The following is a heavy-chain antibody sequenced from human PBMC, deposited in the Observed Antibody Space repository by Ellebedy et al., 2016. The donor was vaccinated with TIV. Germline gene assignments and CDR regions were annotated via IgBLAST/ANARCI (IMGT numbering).Heavy chain of an antibody. CDR1: GFTFSSYG. Sequence: GGSLRLSCAASGFTFSSYGMHWVRQAPGKGLEWVAVISYDGSNKYYADSVKGRFTISRDNSKNTLYLQMNSLRGEDTAVYYCARAAVATAAARYWYFDLWGRGTLVTVSS. CDR3: ARAAVATAAARYWYFDL. V-gene: IGHV3-30*03. D-gene: IGHD6-13*01. CDR2: ISYDGSNK. J-gene: IGHJ2*01.